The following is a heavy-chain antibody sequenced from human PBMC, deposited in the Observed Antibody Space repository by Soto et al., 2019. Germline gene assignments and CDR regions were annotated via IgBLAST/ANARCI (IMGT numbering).Heavy chain of an antibody. V-gene: IGHV4-31*03. CDR2: IYNSETT. Sequence: QVQLQESGPGLVKPSQTLSLTCTVSGGSISRGGYYWSWVRQHPGKGLEWIGYIYNSETTYYNPSLKSRVTIFVDKSKNQFSLNLSYVTAADTAVYYCARAPDYWGQGTQVTVSS. CDR1: GGSISRGGYY. CDR3: ARAPDY. J-gene: IGHJ4*02.